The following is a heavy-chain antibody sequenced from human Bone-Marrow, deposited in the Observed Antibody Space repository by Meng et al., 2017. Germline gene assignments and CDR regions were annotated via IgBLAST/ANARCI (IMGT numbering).Heavy chain of an antibody. D-gene: IGHD5-18*01. Sequence: QVQLQQWGSGLLTPSETLSLPCGVYGGSFRGYFWAWIRQPPGKGLEWIGEINHRGSTNYNPSLKSRVTISVDTSKSQVSLNLSSVTAADTAVYYCARQKFSYGLGPPAYWGQGTLVTVSS. J-gene: IGHJ4*02. V-gene: IGHV4-34*01. CDR2: INHRGST. CDR3: ARQKFSYGLGPPAY. CDR1: GGSFRGYF.